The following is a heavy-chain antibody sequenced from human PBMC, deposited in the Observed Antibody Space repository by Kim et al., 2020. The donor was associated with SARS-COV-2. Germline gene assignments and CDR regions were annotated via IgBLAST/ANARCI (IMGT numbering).Heavy chain of an antibody. CDR1: GYTFTSYA. CDR3: ARIKYSSGSPPRSPNDY. J-gene: IGHJ4*02. CDR2: INAGNGNT. Sequence: ASVKVSCKASGYTFTSYAMHWVRQAPGQRLEWMGWINAGNGNTKYSQKFQGRVTITRDTSASTAYMELSSLRSEDTAVYYCARIKYSSGSPPRSPNDYWGQGTLVTVSS. V-gene: IGHV1-3*01. D-gene: IGHD6-19*01.